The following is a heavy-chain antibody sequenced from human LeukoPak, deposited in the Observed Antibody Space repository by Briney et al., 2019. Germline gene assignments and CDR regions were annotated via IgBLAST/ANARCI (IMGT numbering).Heavy chain of an antibody. CDR1: GYTFTSYG. Sequence: ASVKVSCKASGYTFTSYGISWVRQAPGQGLEWMGWISAYNGNTNYAQKFQGRVTMTRDTSTSTVYMQLSSLRSEDTAVYYCARVGDGYNSYDPWGQGTLVTVSS. J-gene: IGHJ5*02. V-gene: IGHV1-18*01. CDR2: ISAYNGNT. CDR3: ARVGDGYNSYDP. D-gene: IGHD5-24*01.